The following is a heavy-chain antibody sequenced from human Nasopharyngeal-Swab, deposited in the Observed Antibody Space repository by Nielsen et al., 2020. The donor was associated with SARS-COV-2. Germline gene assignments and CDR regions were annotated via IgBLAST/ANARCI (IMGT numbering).Heavy chain of an antibody. CDR2: ISGSSGTI. Sequence: GGSLRLSCAVSGFSGYDMNWVRQAPGKGLEWLSYISGSSGTIYYADSVKGRFTISRDNAKKSLFLQMNSLTAEDTAVYYCARERGGGYGDYWGQGTLVTVSS. V-gene: IGHV3-48*04. CDR1: GFSGYD. D-gene: IGHD5-12*01. J-gene: IGHJ4*02. CDR3: ARERGGGYGDY.